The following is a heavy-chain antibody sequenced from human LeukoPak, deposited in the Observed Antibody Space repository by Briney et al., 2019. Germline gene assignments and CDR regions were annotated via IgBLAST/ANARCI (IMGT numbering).Heavy chain of an antibody. CDR3: AREEFRLPYDSPGDFDY. CDR2: IKQDGSEK. Sequence: GGSLRLSCAASGFSFSTYAMNWVRQAPGKGLEWVANIKQDGSEKYYVDSVKGRFTISRDNAKNSLYLQMNSLRAEDTAVYYCAREEFRLPYDSPGDFDYWGQGTLVTVSS. CDR1: GFSFSTYA. J-gene: IGHJ4*02. V-gene: IGHV3-7*01. D-gene: IGHD3-3*01.